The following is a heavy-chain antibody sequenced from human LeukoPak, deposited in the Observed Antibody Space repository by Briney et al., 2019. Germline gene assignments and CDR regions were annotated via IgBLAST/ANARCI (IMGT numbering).Heavy chain of an antibody. CDR1: GFTVSSNF. V-gene: IGHV3-53*01. CDR3: AELGITMIGGV. Sequence: GGSLRLSCAASGFTVSSNFMSWVRQAPGKGLECVSLIYSSGSTYYADSVKGRFTISRDNAKNSLYLQMNSLRAEDTAVYYCAELGITMIGGVWGKGTTVTISS. D-gene: IGHD3-10*02. J-gene: IGHJ6*04. CDR2: IYSSGST.